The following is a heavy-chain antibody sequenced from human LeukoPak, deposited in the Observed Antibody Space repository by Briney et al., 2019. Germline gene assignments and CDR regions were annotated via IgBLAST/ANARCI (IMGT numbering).Heavy chain of an antibody. CDR2: ISSSTGNT. CDR3: VRLPLGYCSSTSCLD. Sequence: ASVTVSCKASGYTFTAHYIHWVRQAPGQGLEWMGWISSSTGNTKYAQKLQDRVTMTTDTSTSTAYLYLRNLRSDDTAVYYCVRLPLGYCSSTSCLDWGQGTLVTVSS. CDR1: GYTFTAHY. D-gene: IGHD2-2*01. V-gene: IGHV1-18*04. J-gene: IGHJ4*02.